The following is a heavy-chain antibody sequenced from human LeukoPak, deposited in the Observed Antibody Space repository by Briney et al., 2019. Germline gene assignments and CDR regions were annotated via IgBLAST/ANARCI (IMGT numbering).Heavy chain of an antibody. CDR1: GYTFTSYY. CDR3: AREVDCSSTSCYHNWFDP. CDR2: INPSGGST. Sequence: GASVKVSCKASGYTFTSYYMHWVRQAPGQGLEWMGIINPSGGSTSYAQKFQGRVTMTTDTSTSTAYMELRSLRSDDTAVYYCAREVDCSSTSCYHNWFDPWGQGTLVTVSS. D-gene: IGHD2-2*01. V-gene: IGHV1-46*01. J-gene: IGHJ5*02.